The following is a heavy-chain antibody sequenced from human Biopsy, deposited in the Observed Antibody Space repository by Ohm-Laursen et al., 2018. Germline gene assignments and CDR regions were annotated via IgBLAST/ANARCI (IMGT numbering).Heavy chain of an antibody. Sequence: TLSLTCTVSGGSVSSGGFYWSWIRQHPGKGLEWIGYIYYSGTTYYNPSLKSLVTISVDTSKNQFSLKLNSVTAADEAVYYCARRPYGGTRYWYFDLWGRGTLVTVSS. CDR2: IYYSGTT. CDR1: GGSVSSGGFY. D-gene: IGHD4-23*01. J-gene: IGHJ2*01. CDR3: ARRPYGGTRYWYFDL. V-gene: IGHV4-31*01.